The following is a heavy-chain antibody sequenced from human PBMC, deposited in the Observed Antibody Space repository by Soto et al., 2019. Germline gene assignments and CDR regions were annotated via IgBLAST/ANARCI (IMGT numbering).Heavy chain of an antibody. V-gene: IGHV4-31*03. CDR2: IYYSGST. D-gene: IGHD3-9*01. Sequence: SETLSLTCTVSGGSISSGGYYWSWIRQHPGKGLEWIGYIYYSGSTYYNPSLKSRVTISVDTSKNQFSLKLSSVTAADTAVYYCARGVSPYYDILTGYYPYYYYGMEVWGQGTMVPVSS. CDR1: GGSISSGGYY. CDR3: ARGVSPYYDILTGYYPYYYYGMEV. J-gene: IGHJ6*02.